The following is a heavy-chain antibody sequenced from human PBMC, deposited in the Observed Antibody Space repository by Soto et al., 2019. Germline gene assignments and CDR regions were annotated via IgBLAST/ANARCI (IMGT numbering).Heavy chain of an antibody. CDR3: ARGPLSLYSADFR. V-gene: IGHV1-3*01. D-gene: IGHD4-4*01. CDR1: GFTFTSYA. Sequence: ASVKVSCKTSGFTFTSYAVHWVRQAPGQRPEWMGWINGGNGDTKYSQKFHDRVIITRNTSASTVYIGLSSLRSEDTAIYYCARGPLSLYSADFRWGQGTLVTVSS. CDR2: INGGNGDT. J-gene: IGHJ4*02.